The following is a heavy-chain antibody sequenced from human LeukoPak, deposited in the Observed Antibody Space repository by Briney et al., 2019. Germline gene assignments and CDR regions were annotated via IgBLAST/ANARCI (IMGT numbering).Heavy chain of an antibody. CDR3: ARGYCSGGSCYSWFDP. D-gene: IGHD2-15*01. CDR1: GGSFSGYY. V-gene: IGHV4-34*01. CDR2: INHSGST. Sequence: SETLSLTRAVYGGSFSGYYWSWIRQPPGKGLEWIGEINHSGSTNYNPSLKSRVTISVDTSKNQFSLRLSYVTAADTAVYYCARGYCSGGSCYSWFDPWGQGTLVTVSS. J-gene: IGHJ5*02.